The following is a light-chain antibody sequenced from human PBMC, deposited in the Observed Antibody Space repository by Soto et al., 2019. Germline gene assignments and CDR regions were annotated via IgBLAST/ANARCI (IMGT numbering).Light chain of an antibody. CDR3: CSHSASYTFV. J-gene: IGLJ1*01. V-gene: IGLV2-11*01. Sequence: QSALTQPRSVSGSPGQSVTISCTGTSSDVGGYNCVSWYQQHPGKAPQLIIYDVTQRPSGVPDRFSGSKSGNTASLSISGLQAEDEADYYCCSHSASYTFVFGNGTKVNV. CDR2: DVT. CDR1: SSDVGGYNC.